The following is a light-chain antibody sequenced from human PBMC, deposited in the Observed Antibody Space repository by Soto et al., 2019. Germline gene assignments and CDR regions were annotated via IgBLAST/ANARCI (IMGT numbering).Light chain of an antibody. J-gene: IGLJ3*02. V-gene: IGLV2-14*01. Sequence: QSALTQPASVSGSPGQSITISCTGTTSDIGAYNYVSWYQQHAGKAPKLMIYEVSNRPSGVSHRFSGSKSGNTASLTISGLQPEDEADYYCNSYASTYVLVFGGGTKLTVL. CDR1: TSDIGAYNY. CDR3: NSYASTYVLV. CDR2: EVS.